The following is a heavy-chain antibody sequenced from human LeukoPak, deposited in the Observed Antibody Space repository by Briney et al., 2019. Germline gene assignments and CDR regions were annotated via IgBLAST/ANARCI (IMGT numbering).Heavy chain of an antibody. D-gene: IGHD3-10*01. CDR1: GGSISGYF. Sequence: SETLSLTCTVSGGSISGYFWNWIRQPAGKRLEWIGRIYSSVTTNYHPSLRSRVTMSVDTSKNQFSLKLSSVTAADTAVYYCARRGSASYYYDYWGQGTLVTVSS. CDR3: ARRGSASYYYDY. V-gene: IGHV4-4*07. J-gene: IGHJ4*02. CDR2: IYSSVTT.